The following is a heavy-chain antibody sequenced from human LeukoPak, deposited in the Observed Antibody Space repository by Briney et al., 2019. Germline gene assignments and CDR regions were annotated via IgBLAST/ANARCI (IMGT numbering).Heavy chain of an antibody. CDR1: GFTFSTYA. D-gene: IGHD3-10*01. J-gene: IGHJ6*03. CDR3: AKTLDSGNAYYMDV. Sequence: GGSLRLSCAASGFTFSTYAMSWVRQAPGKGLEWVSAISGSGGSTYYADSVKGRFTISRDNSKNTLYLQMNSLRAEDTAVYYCAKTLDSGNAYYMDVWGKGTTVTVSS. CDR2: ISGSGGST. V-gene: IGHV3-23*01.